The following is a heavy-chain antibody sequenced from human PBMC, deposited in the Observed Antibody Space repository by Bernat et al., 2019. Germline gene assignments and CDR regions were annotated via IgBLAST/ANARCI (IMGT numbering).Heavy chain of an antibody. V-gene: IGHV6-1*01. CDR1: GDSVSSNSAA. Sequence: QVQLQQSGPGLVKPSQTLSLTCAISGDSVSSNSAAWNWIRQSPSRGLEWLGRTYYRSNWYYDSAVSVKGRLTVNPDTSKNLFSLQLNSVTPDDTAIYYCARDLTHTLDSWGQGTLVTVSS. CDR3: ARDLTHTLDS. CDR2: TYYRSNWYY. J-gene: IGHJ4*02.